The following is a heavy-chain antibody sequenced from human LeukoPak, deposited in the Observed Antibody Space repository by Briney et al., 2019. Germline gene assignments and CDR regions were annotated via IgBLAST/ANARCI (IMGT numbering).Heavy chain of an antibody. CDR2: IYSSGST. D-gene: IGHD6-13*01. J-gene: IGHJ6*03. V-gene: IGHV4-59*12. Sequence: SETLSLTCTVSSGSINSYYWNWIRQPPGKGLEWIGRIYSSGSTNYSPSLKSRVTISVDTSKNQFSLKLSSVTAADTAVYYCAREERLYSSSWYPRPYYYYMDVWGKGTTVTISS. CDR3: AREERLYSSSWYPRPYYYYMDV. CDR1: SGSINSYY.